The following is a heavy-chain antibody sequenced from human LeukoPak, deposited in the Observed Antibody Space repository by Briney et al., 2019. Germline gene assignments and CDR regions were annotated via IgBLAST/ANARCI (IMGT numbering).Heavy chain of an antibody. CDR2: IRPTGGGT. Sequence: ASVKVSCKASGSTFTGYHVIWVRQAPGQGLEWMGLIRPTGGGTKYAQKFQGRVTMTKDTSIDTFYMELNRLRSDDTAVYYCARGGNVVAGYHLTDYGMDVWGQGTKVTVSS. D-gene: IGHD6-19*01. CDR1: GSTFTGYH. J-gene: IGHJ6*02. CDR3: ARGGNVVAGYHLTDYGMDV. V-gene: IGHV1-2*02.